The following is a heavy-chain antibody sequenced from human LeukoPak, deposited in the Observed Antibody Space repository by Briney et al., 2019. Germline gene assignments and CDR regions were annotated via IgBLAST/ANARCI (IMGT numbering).Heavy chain of an antibody. CDR2: INPSGGST. D-gene: IGHD3-10*01. CDR1: GYTFNHNY. Sequence: ASVKVSCKASGYTFNHNYLHWVRQAPGQGLEWMGIINPSGGSTSYAQKFQGRVTMTRDTSTSTVYMELSSLRSEDTAVYYCARGLPLGSRYFDLWGRGTLVTVSS. V-gene: IGHV1-46*02. J-gene: IGHJ2*01. CDR3: ARGLPLGSRYFDL.